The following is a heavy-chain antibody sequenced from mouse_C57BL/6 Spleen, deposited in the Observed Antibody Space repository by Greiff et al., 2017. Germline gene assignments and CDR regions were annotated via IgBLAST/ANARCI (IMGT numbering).Heavy chain of an antibody. CDR2: IDPETGGT. Sequence: VQLQQSGAELVRPGASVTLSCKASGYTFTDYEMHWVKQTPVHGLEWIGAIDPETGGTASNQKFKGKAILTADKSSSTAYMELRSLPSEDSAVYYCTRDYYDYPRFAYWGQGTLVTVSA. D-gene: IGHD2-4*01. V-gene: IGHV1-15*01. CDR1: GYTFTDYE. CDR3: TRDYYDYPRFAY. J-gene: IGHJ3*01.